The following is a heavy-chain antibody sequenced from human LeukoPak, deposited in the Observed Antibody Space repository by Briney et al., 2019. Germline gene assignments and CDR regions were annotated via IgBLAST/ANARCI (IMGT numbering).Heavy chain of an antibody. CDR2: IKQDGSEK. V-gene: IGHV3-7*01. CDR3: ARDLEYYDSSGYYDY. D-gene: IGHD3-22*01. CDR1: GFTFRSYA. J-gene: IGHJ4*02. Sequence: GGSLRLSCAASGFTFRSYAMSWVRQAPGKGLEWVANIKQDGSEKYYVDSVKGRFTISRDNAKNSLYLQMNSLRAEDTAVYYCARDLEYYDSSGYYDYWGQGTLVTVSS.